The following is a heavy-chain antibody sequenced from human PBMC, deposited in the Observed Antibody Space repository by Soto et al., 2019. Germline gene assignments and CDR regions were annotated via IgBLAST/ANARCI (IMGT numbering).Heavy chain of an antibody. CDR1: GFTFGDYA. Sequence: GGSLRLSCTASGFTFGDYAMSWFRQAPGKGLEWVGFIRSKAYGGTTEYAASVKGRFTISRDDSKSMAYLQMNSLKTEDTAVYYCTTAAAASHLSTYWGQGTLVTVSS. J-gene: IGHJ4*02. CDR2: IRSKAYGGTT. CDR3: TTAAAASHLSTY. D-gene: IGHD6-13*01. V-gene: IGHV3-49*03.